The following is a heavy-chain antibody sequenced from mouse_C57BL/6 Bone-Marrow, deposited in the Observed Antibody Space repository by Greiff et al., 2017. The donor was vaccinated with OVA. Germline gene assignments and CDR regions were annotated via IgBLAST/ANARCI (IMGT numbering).Heavy chain of an antibody. Sequence: EVNVVESGGDLVKPGGSLKLSCAASGFTFSSYGMSWVRQTPDKRLEWVATISSGGSYTYYPDSVKGRFTISRDNAKNTLYLQMSSLKSEDTAMYYCARHYYSNYVRFAYWGQGTLVTVSA. CDR2: ISSGGSYT. CDR3: ARHYYSNYVRFAY. CDR1: GFTFSSYG. J-gene: IGHJ3*01. D-gene: IGHD2-5*01. V-gene: IGHV5-6*01.